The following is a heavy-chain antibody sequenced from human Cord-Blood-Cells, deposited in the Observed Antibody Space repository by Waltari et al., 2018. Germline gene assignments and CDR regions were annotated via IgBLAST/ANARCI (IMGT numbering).Heavy chain of an antibody. Sequence: QVQLQESGPGLVKPSETLSLTCTVSGYSISSGYYWGWIRQPPGKGLEWIGSIYNSGRTYYKPSLKSRGTISVDTAKNQFSLKLSSVTAADTAVYYCARTDCSSTSCYTGYWDFDLWGRGTLVTVSS. D-gene: IGHD2-2*02. CDR1: GYSISSGYY. V-gene: IGHV4-38-2*02. CDR3: ARTDCSSTSCYTGYWDFDL. J-gene: IGHJ2*01. CDR2: IYNSGRT.